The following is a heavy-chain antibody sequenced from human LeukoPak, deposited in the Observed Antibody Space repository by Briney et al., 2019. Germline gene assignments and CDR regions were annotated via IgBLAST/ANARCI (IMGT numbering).Heavy chain of an antibody. CDR2: ISYNSGNI. CDR3: AKDIRVGATFEAFDI. D-gene: IGHD1-26*01. V-gene: IGHV3-9*01. CDR1: GFTFDDYA. J-gene: IGHJ3*02. Sequence: GGSLRLSCAASGFTFDDYAMHWVRQAPGKGLEWVSGISYNSGNIGYADSVKGRFTISRDNAKKSLYLQMNSLRAEDTALYYCAKDIRVGATFEAFDIWGQGTMVTVSS.